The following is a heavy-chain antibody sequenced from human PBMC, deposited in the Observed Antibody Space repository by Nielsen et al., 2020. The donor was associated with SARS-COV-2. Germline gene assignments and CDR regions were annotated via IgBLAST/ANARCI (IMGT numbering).Heavy chain of an antibody. D-gene: IGHD6-13*01. V-gene: IGHV5-10-1*01. Sequence: GESLKISCKGSGYSFTSYWISWVRQMPGKGLEWMGRIDPSDSYTNYSPSFQGHVTISADKSISTAYLQWSSLKASDTAMYYCARLAIGIAAAGTSWWFDPWGQGTLVTVSS. CDR3: ARLAIGIAAAGTSWWFDP. J-gene: IGHJ5*02. CDR2: IDPSDSYT. CDR1: GYSFTSYW.